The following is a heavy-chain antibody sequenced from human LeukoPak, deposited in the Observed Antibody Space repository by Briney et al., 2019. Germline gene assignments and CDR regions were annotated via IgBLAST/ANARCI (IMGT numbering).Heavy chain of an antibody. Sequence: GESLKISCEGSGYSFTSYWISWVRQMPGKGLEWMGIIYPGDSDTRYSPSFQGQVTISADKSISTAYLQWSSLKASDTAMYYCARPLPIVGELLGAFDIWGQGTMVAVSS. CDR2: IYPGDSDT. D-gene: IGHD1-26*01. V-gene: IGHV5-51*01. J-gene: IGHJ3*02. CDR3: ARPLPIVGELLGAFDI. CDR1: GYSFTSYW.